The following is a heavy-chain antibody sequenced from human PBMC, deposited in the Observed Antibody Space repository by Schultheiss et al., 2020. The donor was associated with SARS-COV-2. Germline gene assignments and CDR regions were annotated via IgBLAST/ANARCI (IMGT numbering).Heavy chain of an antibody. CDR2: IYYSGST. D-gene: IGHD3-10*01. CDR3: ARVSLRRGSGSYYYYYGMDV. CDR1: GGSISSYY. V-gene: IGHV4-59*01. Sequence: SETLSLTCTVSGGSISSYYWSWIRQPPGKGLEWIGYIYYSGSTNYNPSLKSRVTISVDTSKNQFSLKLSSVTAADTAVYYCARVSLRRGSGSYYYYYGMDVWGQGTTVTVSS. J-gene: IGHJ6*02.